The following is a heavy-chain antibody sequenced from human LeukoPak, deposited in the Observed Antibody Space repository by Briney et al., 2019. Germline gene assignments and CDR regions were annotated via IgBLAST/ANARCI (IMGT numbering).Heavy chain of an antibody. CDR3: ARGNYGDYDHY. D-gene: IGHD4-17*01. Sequence: GGSLRLSCAASGFTFSTCAMSWVRQAPGKGLEWVSTISDSGASTFYADSVKGRFTISRDNSKNTLYLQMNSLRAEDTAIYYCARGNYGDYDHYWGQGTLVTVSS. J-gene: IGHJ4*02. CDR2: ISDSGAST. V-gene: IGHV3-23*01. CDR1: GFTFSTCA.